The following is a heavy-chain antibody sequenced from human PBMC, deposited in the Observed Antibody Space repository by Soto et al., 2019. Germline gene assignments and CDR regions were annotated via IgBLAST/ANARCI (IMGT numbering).Heavy chain of an antibody. J-gene: IGHJ5*02. Sequence: QLQLQESGPGLVKPSETLSLTCTISDGFISSSSFHWGWIRQPPGKGLEWIGSIYYSGLTYYKPSLKSRVIISVDTSKNQSSLRWNSVTAADTAVYVCAGHSLSGYSSNWFDPWGQGTLVTVSS. CDR3: AGHSLSGYSSNWFDP. V-gene: IGHV4-39*01. CDR2: IYYSGLT. D-gene: IGHD6-13*01. CDR1: DGFISSSSFH.